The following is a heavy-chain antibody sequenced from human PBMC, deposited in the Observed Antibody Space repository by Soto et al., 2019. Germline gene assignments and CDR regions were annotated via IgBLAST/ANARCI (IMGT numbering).Heavy chain of an antibody. CDR3: ARGVPAAGTDWFDP. CDR2: VSSTGSS. CDR1: GDSISNYY. D-gene: IGHD6-13*01. V-gene: IGHV4-4*07. Sequence: GTLYLTCTVSGDSISNYYWSWIRQSAEKRLEWIGRVSSTGSSYYNPSLKSRVTISVDTSKNQVSLNLTSVTAADTAVYYCARGVPAAGTDWFDPWGQGTLVTVSS. J-gene: IGHJ5*02.